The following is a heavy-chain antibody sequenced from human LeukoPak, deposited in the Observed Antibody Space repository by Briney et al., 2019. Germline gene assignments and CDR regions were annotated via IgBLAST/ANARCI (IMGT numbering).Heavy chain of an antibody. CDR3: ARVGGRLIDY. Sequence: SETLSLTCAVYGGSFSGYYWSWIRQPPGKGLEWIGGINHSGGTNYNPSLKSRVTISVDTSKNQFSLKLSSVTAADTAVYYCARVGGRLIDYWGQGTLVTVSS. J-gene: IGHJ4*02. CDR2: INHSGGT. D-gene: IGHD2-8*01. V-gene: IGHV4-34*01. CDR1: GGSFSGYY.